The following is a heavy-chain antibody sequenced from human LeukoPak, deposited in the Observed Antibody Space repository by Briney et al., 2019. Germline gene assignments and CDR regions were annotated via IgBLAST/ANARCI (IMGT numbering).Heavy chain of an antibody. CDR1: GGSISSYY. V-gene: IGHV4-59*04. D-gene: IGHD3-22*01. CDR2: IYYSGST. Sequence: PSETLSLTCTVSGGSISSYYWSWIRQPPGKGLEWIGNIYYSGSTYSNPSLKSRVTISVDTSKNQFSLKLSSVTAADTAVYYCARLYDSSGRKVDYWGQGILVTVSS. CDR3: ARLYDSSGRKVDY. J-gene: IGHJ4*02.